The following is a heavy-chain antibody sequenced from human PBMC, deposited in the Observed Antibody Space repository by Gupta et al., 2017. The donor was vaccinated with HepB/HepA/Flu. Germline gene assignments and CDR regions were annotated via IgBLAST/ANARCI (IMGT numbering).Heavy chain of an antibody. Sequence: QVQLVQSGAEVKTPGASVKVSCKASGYTFTSYAMHWVRQAPGQRLEWMGWINAGNGNTKYSQKFQGRVTITRDTSASTAYMELSSLRSEDTAVYYCARAALGGYCSGGSCYGGYYYYGMDVWGQGTTVTVSS. V-gene: IGHV1-3*01. CDR1: GYTFTSYA. CDR3: ARAALGGYCSGGSCYGGYYYYGMDV. CDR2: INAGNGNT. D-gene: IGHD2-15*01. J-gene: IGHJ6*02.